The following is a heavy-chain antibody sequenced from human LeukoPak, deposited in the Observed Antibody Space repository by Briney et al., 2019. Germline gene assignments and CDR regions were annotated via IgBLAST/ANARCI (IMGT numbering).Heavy chain of an antibody. J-gene: IGHJ4*02. D-gene: IGHD2-15*01. CDR3: ARYHLNYGSGSYFDH. CDR2: IYYCGST. CDR1: GGSISSGGYY. Sequence: PSETLSLTWTVAGGSISSGGYYWSWLRQHPGKGLEWLGHIYYCGSTYYNPSLKSRVNISVDTSKNQFSLKLSAVTAADTAVYYCARYHLNYGSGSYFDHWGQGTLVTVSS. V-gene: IGHV4-31*02.